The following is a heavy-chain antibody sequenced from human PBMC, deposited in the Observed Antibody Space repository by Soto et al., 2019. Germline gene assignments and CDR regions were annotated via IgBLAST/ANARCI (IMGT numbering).Heavy chain of an antibody. CDR3: AREHGIAVAGALNY. CDR1: GYTFTSYA. CDR2: INVGNGNT. D-gene: IGHD6-19*01. V-gene: IGHV1-3*01. J-gene: IGHJ4*02. Sequence: ASVKVSCKASGYTFTSYAMHWVRQAPGQRLEWMGWINVGNGNTKYSQKFQGRVTITTDTSASTAYMELSSLRSEDTAVYYCAREHGIAVAGALNYWGQGTLVTVSS.